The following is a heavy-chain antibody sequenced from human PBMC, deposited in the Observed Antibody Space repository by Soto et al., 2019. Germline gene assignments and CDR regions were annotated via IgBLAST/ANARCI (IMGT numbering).Heavy chain of an antibody. D-gene: IGHD2-2*02. CDR2: INPNSVGP. Sequence: ASVMVSCTASGYTFNGYYVHWVRQAPGQGLEWMGWINPNSVGPNYAQKFQGRVTMTRDTSISTAYMGLSRLGSEDTAVYYCARVLLCSSTSCYTGGDYWAQGTLVTVSA. V-gene: IGHV1-2*02. CDR1: GYTFNGYY. J-gene: IGHJ4*02. CDR3: ARVLLCSSTSCYTGGDY.